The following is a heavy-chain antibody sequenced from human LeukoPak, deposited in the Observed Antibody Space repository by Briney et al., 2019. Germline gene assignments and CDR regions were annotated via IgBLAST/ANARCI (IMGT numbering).Heavy chain of an antibody. V-gene: IGHV3-23*01. J-gene: IGHJ4*02. CDR1: GFTFSSYA. CDR2: ISGSGGST. D-gene: IGHD2-15*01. Sequence: GGSLRLSCAASGFTFSSYAMSWVRQAPGKGLEWVSAISGSGGSTYYADSVKGRFTISRDNSKNTLYLQMNSLRAEDTAVYYCARVKYCSGGSCPGDYWGQGTLVTVSS. CDR3: ARVKYCSGGSCPGDY.